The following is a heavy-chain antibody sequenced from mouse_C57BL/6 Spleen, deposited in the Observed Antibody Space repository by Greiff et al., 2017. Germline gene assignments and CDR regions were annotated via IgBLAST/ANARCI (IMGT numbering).Heavy chain of an antibody. J-gene: IGHJ2*01. CDR3: TRRVGLAFDY. Sequence: QVQLKESGAELVRPGASVTLSCKASGYTFTDYEMHWVKQTPVHGLEWIGAIDPETGGTAYNQKFKGKAILTADKSSSTAYMELRSLTSEDSAVYYCTRRVGLAFDYWGQGTTLTVSS. D-gene: IGHD4-1*01. CDR1: GYTFTDYE. V-gene: IGHV1-15*01. CDR2: IDPETGGT.